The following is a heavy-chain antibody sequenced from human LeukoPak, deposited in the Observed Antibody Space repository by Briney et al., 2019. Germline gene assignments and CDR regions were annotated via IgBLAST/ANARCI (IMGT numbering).Heavy chain of an antibody. CDR2: INHSGST. Sequence: PSETLSLTCAVYGGSFSGYYWSWIRQPPGKGLEWIGEINHSGSTNYNPSLKSRVTISVDTSKNQFSQKLSSVTAADTAVYYCARHRATEFDYWGQGTLVTVSS. CDR1: GGSFSGYY. V-gene: IGHV4-34*01. CDR3: ARHRATEFDY. D-gene: IGHD5-12*01. J-gene: IGHJ4*02.